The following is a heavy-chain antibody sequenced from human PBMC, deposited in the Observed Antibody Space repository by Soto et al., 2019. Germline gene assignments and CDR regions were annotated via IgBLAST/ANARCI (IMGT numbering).Heavy chain of an antibody. J-gene: IGHJ6*03. CDR1: GGTFSSYT. V-gene: IGHV1-69*04. Sequence: SVKVSCKASGGTFSSYTISWVRQAPGQGLEWMGRIIPILGIANYAQKFQGRVTITADKSTSTAYMELSSLRSEDTAVYYCARDRKGYYGSGSYFGNGYYYYYMDVWGKGTTVTVS. CDR2: IIPILGIA. CDR3: ARDRKGYYGSGSYFGNGYYYYYMDV. D-gene: IGHD3-10*01.